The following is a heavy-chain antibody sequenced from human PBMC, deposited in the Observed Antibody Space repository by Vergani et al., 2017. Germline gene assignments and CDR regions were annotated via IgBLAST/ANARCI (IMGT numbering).Heavy chain of an antibody. CDR2: MSSGDSI. CDR3: ARETDTGSAVSYNYYAMDV. Sequence: QVQLVESGGGLVKPGGSLRLSCAASGFTFSDHYMSWVRQAPGKGLEWISYMSSGDSIYYADSVTGRFTVSRDNTKNTLYLQMNSLRAEDTAVYYCARETDTGSAVSYNYYAMDVWVQGTTVSVSS. D-gene: IGHD3-9*01. V-gene: IGHV3-11*04. J-gene: IGHJ6*02. CDR1: GFTFSDHY.